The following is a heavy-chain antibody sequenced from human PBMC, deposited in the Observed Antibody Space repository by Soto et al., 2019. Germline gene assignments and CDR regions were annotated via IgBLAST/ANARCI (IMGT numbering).Heavy chain of an antibody. CDR1: GYTFTSYD. CDR3: ARAYDFWSGYYTDYYYYYGMDV. D-gene: IGHD3-3*01. V-gene: IGHV1-8*01. Sequence: ASVKVSCTASGYTFTSYDINWVRQATGQGLEWMGWMNPNSGNTGYAQKFQGRVTMTRNTSISTAYMELSSLRSEDTAVYYCARAYDFWSGYYTDYYYYYGMDVWGQGTTVTVS. J-gene: IGHJ6*02. CDR2: MNPNSGNT.